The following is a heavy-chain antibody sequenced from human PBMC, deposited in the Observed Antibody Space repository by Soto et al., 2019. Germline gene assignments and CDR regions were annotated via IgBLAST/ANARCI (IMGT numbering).Heavy chain of an antibody. CDR3: ARDPLSPQLIAFDI. CDR1: GFTFSSYG. D-gene: IGHD1-1*01. Sequence: GGSLRLSCAASGFTFSSYGMHWVRQAPGKGLEWVAVIWYDGSNKYYADSVKGRFTISRDNSKNTLYLQMNSLRAEDTAVYYCARDPLSPQLIAFDIWGQGTMVTVSS. CDR2: IWYDGSNK. J-gene: IGHJ3*02. V-gene: IGHV3-33*01.